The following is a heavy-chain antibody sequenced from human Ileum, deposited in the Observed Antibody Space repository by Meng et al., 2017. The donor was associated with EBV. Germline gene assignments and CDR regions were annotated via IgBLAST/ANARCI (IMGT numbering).Heavy chain of an antibody. J-gene: IGHJ4*02. Sequence: VQLVQSGAEVKKPGASVKLSCKASGYTFTRYPIHWVRQAPGQRPEWMGWINTDNGETEFSQKFQGRVTITRDTSVTTAYMELISLRSEDTAVYYCASRPGFNIGPFDFWGQGTLVTVSS. V-gene: IGHV1-3*04. CDR1: GYTFTRYP. CDR3: ASRPGFNIGPFDF. CDR2: INTDNGET. D-gene: IGHD3/OR15-3a*01.